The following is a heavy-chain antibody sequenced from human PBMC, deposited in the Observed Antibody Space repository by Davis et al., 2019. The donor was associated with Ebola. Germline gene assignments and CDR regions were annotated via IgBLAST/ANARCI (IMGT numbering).Heavy chain of an antibody. CDR3: ARVNAVTGYSRFDL. CDR1: GFTFSSYA. V-gene: IGHV3-23*01. J-gene: IGHJ5*02. CDR2: ISGSGGST. D-gene: IGHD3-9*01. Sequence: GGSLRLSCAASGFTFSSYAMTWVRQAPGKGLEWVSAISGSGGSTYYADSVKGRFTISRDNSKNTLYLQMNSLRAEDTALYHCARVNAVTGYSRFDLWGQGTLVTVSS.